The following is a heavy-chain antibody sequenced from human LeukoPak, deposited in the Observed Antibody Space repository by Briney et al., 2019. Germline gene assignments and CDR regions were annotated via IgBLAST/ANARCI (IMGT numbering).Heavy chain of an antibody. CDR2: ISGDGGST. CDR1: GFTFDDDA. D-gene: IGHD1-26*01. V-gene: IGHV3-43*02. Sequence: PGGSLRLSCAASGFTFDDDAMHWVRQAPGKGLEWVSLISGDGGSTYYADSVKGRFTISRDNSKNSLYLQMNSLRTEDTALYYCAKAKKYRVGASTTAPYYMDVWGKGTTVTVSS. CDR3: AKAKKYRVGASTTAPYYMDV. J-gene: IGHJ6*03.